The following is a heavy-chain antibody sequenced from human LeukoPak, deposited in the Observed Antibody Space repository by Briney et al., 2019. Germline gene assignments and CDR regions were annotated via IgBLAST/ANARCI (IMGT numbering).Heavy chain of an antibody. CDR2: INHSGST. V-gene: IGHV4-34*01. J-gene: IGHJ4*02. D-gene: IGHD5-24*01. CDR3: ARRRWLQVYYFDY. CDR1: GGSFSGYY. Sequence: PSETLSLTCAVYGGSFSGYYWSWIRQPPGKGLEGIGEINHSGSTNYNPSLKSRVTISVDTSKNQFSLKLSSVTAADTAVYYCARRRWLQVYYFDYWGQGTLVTVSS.